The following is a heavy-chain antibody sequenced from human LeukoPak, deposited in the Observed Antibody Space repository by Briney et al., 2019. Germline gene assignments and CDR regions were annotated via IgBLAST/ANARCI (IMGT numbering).Heavy chain of an antibody. D-gene: IGHD6-13*01. CDR1: GFTVSDNY. CDR2: IYSGGST. V-gene: IGHV3-53*01. Sequence: GGSLRLSCAASGFTVSDNYMSWVRQAPGKGLEWVSVIYSGGSTYYADSVEGRFIISRENSKSTLYLQMNSLRAEDPAVYYCASALSSRRWYYFDYWGQGTLVTVSS. J-gene: IGHJ4*02. CDR3: ASALSSRRWYYFDY.